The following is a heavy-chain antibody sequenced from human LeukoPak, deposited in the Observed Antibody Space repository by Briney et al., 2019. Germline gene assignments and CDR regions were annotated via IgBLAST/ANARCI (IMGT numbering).Heavy chain of an antibody. D-gene: IGHD3-22*01. V-gene: IGHV4-59*01. CDR1: GGSISSYY. Sequence: PSETLSLTCTVSGGSISSYYWSWIRQPPGKGLEWIGYIYYSGSTNYNPSLKSRVTISVDTSKNQFSLKLSSATAADTAVYYCARVDDSSGDYWGQGTLVTVSS. CDR3: ARVDDSSGDY. CDR2: IYYSGST. J-gene: IGHJ4*02.